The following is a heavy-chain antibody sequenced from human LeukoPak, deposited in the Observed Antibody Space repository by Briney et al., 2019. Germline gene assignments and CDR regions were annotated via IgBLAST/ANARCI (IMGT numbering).Heavy chain of an antibody. D-gene: IGHD3-22*01. CDR2: IYTSGST. J-gene: IGHJ4*02. V-gene: IGHV4-38-2*02. CDR1: GYSISRGYS. Sequence: SETLSLTCTVSGYSISRGYSWGWIRQPPGKGLEWIGRIYTSGSTNYNPSLKSRVTISGDTSKNQFSLRLSSVTAADTAVYYCARASYSYDINGWVPFDYWGQGTLVTVSS. CDR3: ARASYSYDINGWVPFDY.